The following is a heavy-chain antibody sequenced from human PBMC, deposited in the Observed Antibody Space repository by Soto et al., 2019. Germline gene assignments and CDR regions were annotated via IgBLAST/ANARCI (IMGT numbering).Heavy chain of an antibody. Sequence: ASVKVSCKASGYTFTDYYMHLVRQAPGQGLEWMGWINPKTGGTNHAQKFQGRVTMTRDTSINTAYMELSRLRSDDTAVYYCASGLVITFGGVLDAFDIWGQGTMVTVSS. J-gene: IGHJ3*02. CDR3: ASGLVITFGGVLDAFDI. CDR1: GYTFTDYY. D-gene: IGHD3-16*01. V-gene: IGHV1-2*02. CDR2: INPKTGGT.